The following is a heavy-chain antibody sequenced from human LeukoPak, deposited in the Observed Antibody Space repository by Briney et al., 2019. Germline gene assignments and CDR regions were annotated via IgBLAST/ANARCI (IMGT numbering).Heavy chain of an antibody. CDR2: VYYSGST. CDR1: GASTSSDY. CDR3: ARDVGATTSYFDY. V-gene: IGHV4-59*01. D-gene: IGHD1-26*01. Sequence: SETLSLTCTVSGASTSSDYWSWIRQPPGKGLEWIAHVYYSGSTNYNPSLKRRVTISLDTSKNQFSLKLSSVTAADTAVYYCARDVGATTSYFDYWGQGTLVTVSS. J-gene: IGHJ4*02.